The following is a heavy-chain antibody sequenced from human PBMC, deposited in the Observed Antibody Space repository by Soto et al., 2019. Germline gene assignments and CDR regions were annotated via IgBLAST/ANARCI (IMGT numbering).Heavy chain of an antibody. CDR3: AVGVIAYSRGWYGKEGWFEP. Sequence: SETLSLTCTVSGGSISSGCYYWSWIRQHPGKGLEWIGNNYYSGSTYYNPSLQSRVTISVDTSKNQFSLKLSSVTAADTAVYCCAVGVIAYSRGWYGKEGWFEPWGQGTLVTV. CDR1: GGSISSGCYY. V-gene: IGHV4-31*03. D-gene: IGHD6-19*01. CDR2: NYYSGST. J-gene: IGHJ5*02.